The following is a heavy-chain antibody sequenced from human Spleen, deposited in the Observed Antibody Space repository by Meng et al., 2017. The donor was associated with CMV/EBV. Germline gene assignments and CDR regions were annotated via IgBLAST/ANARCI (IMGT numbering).Heavy chain of an antibody. J-gene: IGHJ4*02. D-gene: IGHD4-23*01. CDR1: GASISSVSYV. Sequence: QVRLHESGPGLVKPSQTLSLTCTLFGASISSVSYVWSWIRQPAGKGLEWIGRIYTGGTTNYNPSLKSRVTISLDMSKNQFSLVLSSVTAADTAVYYCARGRAGNSYGLFDYWGQGTLVTVSS. V-gene: IGHV4-61*02. CDR3: ARGRAGNSYGLFDY. CDR2: IYTGGTT.